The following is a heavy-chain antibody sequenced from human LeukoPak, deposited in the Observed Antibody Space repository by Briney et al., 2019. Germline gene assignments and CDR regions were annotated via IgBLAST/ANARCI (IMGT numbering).Heavy chain of an antibody. J-gene: IGHJ3*02. CDR2: IYYSGST. CDR1: GDSISSYY. V-gene: IGHV4-39*02. CDR3: ARDKEGGVSI. D-gene: IGHD1-26*01. Sequence: SETLSLTCTVSGDSISSYYWGWIRQPPGKGLEWIGSIYYSGSTYYNPSLKSRVTISVDTSKNQFSLKLSSVTAADTAVYYCARDKEGGVSIWGQGTMVTVSS.